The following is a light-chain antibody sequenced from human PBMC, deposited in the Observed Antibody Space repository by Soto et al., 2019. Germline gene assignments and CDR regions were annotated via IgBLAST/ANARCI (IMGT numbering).Light chain of an antibody. J-gene: IGKJ1*01. V-gene: IGKV3-11*01. CDR3: QQYGSSGT. CDR1: QSVSTY. CDR2: DAS. Sequence: EIVLTQSPATLSLSPGERATLSCRASQSVSTYLAWFQQKPGQPPRLLIYDASKRATGISPRFSGSGSGTDFTLTISSLEPEDFAVYYCQQYGSSGTFGQGTKVDNK.